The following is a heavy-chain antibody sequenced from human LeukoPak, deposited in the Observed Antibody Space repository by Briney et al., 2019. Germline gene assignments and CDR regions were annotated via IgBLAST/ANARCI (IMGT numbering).Heavy chain of an antibody. V-gene: IGHV4-39*07. CDR2: IYYSGST. CDR1: GGSIRSSSFY. J-gene: IGHJ4*02. Sequence: SETLSLTCTVSGGSIRSSSFYWGWIRQPPGKGLEWIGSIYYSGSTYYNPSLKSRVTISVDTSKNQFSLKLSSLTAADTAVYYCARIGGYSYGINDYWGQGTLVTVSS. CDR3: ARIGGYSYGINDY. D-gene: IGHD5-18*01.